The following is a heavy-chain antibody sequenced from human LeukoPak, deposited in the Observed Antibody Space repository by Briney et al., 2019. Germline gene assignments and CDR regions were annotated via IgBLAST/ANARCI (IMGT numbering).Heavy chain of an antibody. CDR3: AKDRHAPGRYCSSTSCLPFDP. J-gene: IGHJ5*02. Sequence: TGGSLRLSCAASGFTFSSYDMSWVRQAPGKGLEWVSAISGSGGSTYYADSVKGRFTISRDNSEKKLYLQMNSLRAEDTAVYYCAKDRHAPGRYCSSTSCLPFDPWGQGTLVTVSS. V-gene: IGHV3-23*01. D-gene: IGHD2-2*01. CDR1: GFTFSSYD. CDR2: ISGSGGST.